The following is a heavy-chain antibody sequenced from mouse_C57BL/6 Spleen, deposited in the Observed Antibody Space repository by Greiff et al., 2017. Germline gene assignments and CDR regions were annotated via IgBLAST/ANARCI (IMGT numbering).Heavy chain of an antibody. V-gene: IGHV1-85*01. CDR1: GYTFTSYD. CDR2: IYPRDGST. CDR3: ARADYYGSSSFAY. Sequence: VQLQESGPELVKPGASVKLSCKASGYTFTSYDINWVKQRPGQGLEWIGWIYPRDGSTKYNEKFKGKATLTVDTSSSTAYMELHSLTSEDSAVYFCARADYYGSSSFAYWGQGTLVTVSA. J-gene: IGHJ3*01. D-gene: IGHD1-1*01.